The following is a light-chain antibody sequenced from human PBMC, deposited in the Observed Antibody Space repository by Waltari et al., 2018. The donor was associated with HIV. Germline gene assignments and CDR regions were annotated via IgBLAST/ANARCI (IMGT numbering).Light chain of an antibody. Sequence: SYELTQPPSVSVSPGQTARITCSGDALPKQYAYWYQQKPGQAPVLVIYKDSERPSGIPERFSGSSSGKTVTLTISGVQAEDEADYYCQSADSSGTHGFGGGTKLTVL. V-gene: IGLV3-25*03. CDR1: ALPKQY. CDR3: QSADSSGTHG. CDR2: KDS. J-gene: IGLJ3*02.